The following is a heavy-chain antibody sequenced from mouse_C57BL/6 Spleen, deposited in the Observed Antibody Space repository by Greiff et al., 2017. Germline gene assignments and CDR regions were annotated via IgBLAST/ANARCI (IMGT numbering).Heavy chain of an antibody. J-gene: IGHJ4*01. CDR2: ISSGSSTI. D-gene: IGHD1-1*01. V-gene: IGHV5-17*01. Sequence: EVKLVESGGGLVKPGGSLKLSCAASGFTFSDYGMHWVRQAPEKGLEWVAYISSGSSTIYYADTVKGRFTISRDNAKNTLFLQMTSLRSDDTAMYYCASPRVTTVVAKDYAMDYWGQGTSVTVSS. CDR1: GFTFSDYG. CDR3: ASPRVTTVVAKDYAMDY.